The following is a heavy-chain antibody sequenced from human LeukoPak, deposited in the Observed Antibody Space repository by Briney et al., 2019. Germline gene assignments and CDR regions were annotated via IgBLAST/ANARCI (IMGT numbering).Heavy chain of an antibody. CDR2: ISAYNGNT. Sequence: ASVNVSCTASGYTFTIYGISWVRQAPGQGLEWMGWISAYNGNTNYSQKLQGRVTMTTDTSTSTAYVELRSLRSDDTAVYYCARVIRLLPGSGSYNNDYWGQGTLGTVTS. V-gene: IGHV1-18*04. CDR1: GYTFTIYG. CDR3: ARVIRLLPGSGSYNNDY. D-gene: IGHD3-10*01. J-gene: IGHJ4*02.